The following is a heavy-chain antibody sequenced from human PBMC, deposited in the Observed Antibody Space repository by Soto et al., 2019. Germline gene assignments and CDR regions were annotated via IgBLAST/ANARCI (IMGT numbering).Heavy chain of an antibody. CDR1: GFTFTNYA. Sequence: GGSLRLSCAASGFTFTNYAMTWVRQAPGKGLEWVSTIYGSSDGTYNADSVKGRFTISRDNSKNTVYLQMNSLRAEDTAMYYYAKPLQYNYFDSWGQGTLVTVSS. D-gene: IGHD1-1*01. CDR3: AKPLQYNYFDS. V-gene: IGHV3-23*01. CDR2: IYGSSDGT. J-gene: IGHJ5*01.